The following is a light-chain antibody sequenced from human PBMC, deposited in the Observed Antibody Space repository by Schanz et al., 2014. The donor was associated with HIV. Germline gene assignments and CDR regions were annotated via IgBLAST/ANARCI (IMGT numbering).Light chain of an antibody. CDR2: EVT. J-gene: IGLJ1*01. CDR3: CSYTTTSTYV. V-gene: IGLV2-23*02. Sequence: QSALTQPASVSGSPGQSITISCTGTSSDVGSYSLVSWYQQHPGKAPKLMIYEVTKRPSGVSDRFSASKSGNTASLTISGLQAEDEADYYCCSYTTTSTYVFGAGTKLTV. CDR1: SSDVGSYSL.